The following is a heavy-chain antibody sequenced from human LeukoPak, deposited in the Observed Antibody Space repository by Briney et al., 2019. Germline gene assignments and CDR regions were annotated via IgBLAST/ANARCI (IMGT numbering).Heavy chain of an antibody. D-gene: IGHD3-10*01. CDR3: ARGLWFGEFAHGY. Sequence: PSETLSLTCTVSGGSISSSSYYWSWIRQPPGKGLEWIGEINHSGSTNYNPSLKSRVTISVDTSKNQFSLKLSSVTAADTAVYYCARGLWFGEFAHGYWGQGTLVTVSS. J-gene: IGHJ4*02. CDR2: INHSGST. V-gene: IGHV4-39*07. CDR1: GGSISSSSYY.